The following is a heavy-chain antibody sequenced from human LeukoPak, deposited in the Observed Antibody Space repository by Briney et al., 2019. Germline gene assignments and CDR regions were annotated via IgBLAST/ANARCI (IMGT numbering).Heavy chain of an antibody. CDR3: ARTVYGDYENNWFDP. J-gene: IGHJ5*02. CDR2: IYYSGNT. D-gene: IGHD4-17*01. V-gene: IGHV4-59*01. Sequence: SETLSLTCTVSGGSISSYYWSWIRQPPGKGLEWIGYIYYSGNTNCNPSLKSRVTISVDTSKNQFSLKLSSVTAADTAVYYCARTVYGDYENNWFDPWGQGTLVTVSS. CDR1: GGSISSYY.